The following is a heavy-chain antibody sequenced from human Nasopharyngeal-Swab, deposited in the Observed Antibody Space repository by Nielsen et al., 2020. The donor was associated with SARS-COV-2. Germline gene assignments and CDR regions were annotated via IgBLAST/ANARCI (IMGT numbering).Heavy chain of an antibody. J-gene: IGHJ4*02. CDR3: ARDREAARWPFDY. D-gene: IGHD6-6*01. Sequence: GGSLRLSCAVSGFTFSTYWMQWVRQVPGKGLVWVSCISGDGSATSYADSVKGRFTISRDNAKNTLYLQMNSLRAEDTAVYYCARDREAARWPFDYWGQGTLVTVSS. CDR1: GFTFSTYW. V-gene: IGHV3-74*01. CDR2: ISGDGSAT.